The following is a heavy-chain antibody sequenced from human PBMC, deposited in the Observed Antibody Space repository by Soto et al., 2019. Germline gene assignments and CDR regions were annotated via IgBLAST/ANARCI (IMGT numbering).Heavy chain of an antibody. J-gene: IGHJ4*02. Sequence: QVQLVQSGAEVKKPGASVQISCKASGYSFTNYYMHWVRQAPGQGLGWMGSINPGGGSTNYAQEFQGRVTMTRDTSTSTVYLELSSLRSDDTALYYCARESKTVVAAPPDCWGQGTLLTVSS. CDR2: INPGGGST. D-gene: IGHD2-15*01. V-gene: IGHV1-46*01. CDR3: ARESKTVVAAPPDC. CDR1: GYSFTNYY.